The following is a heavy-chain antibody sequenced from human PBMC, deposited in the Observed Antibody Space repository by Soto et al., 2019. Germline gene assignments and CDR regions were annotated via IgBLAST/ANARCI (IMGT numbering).Heavy chain of an antibody. CDR3: AKAGFWSGYYSLVDY. V-gene: IGHV3-9*01. CDR2: ISWNSGSI. D-gene: IGHD3-3*01. Sequence: GGSLRLSCAASGFTFDDYAMHWVRQAPGKGLEWVSGISWNSGSIGYADSVKGRFTISTDNAKNSLYLQMNSLRAEDTALYYCAKAGFWSGYYSLVDYWGQGTRVTVSS. J-gene: IGHJ4*02. CDR1: GFTFDDYA.